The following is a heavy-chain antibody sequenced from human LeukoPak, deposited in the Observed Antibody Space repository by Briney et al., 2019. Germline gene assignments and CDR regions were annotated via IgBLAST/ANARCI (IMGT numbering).Heavy chain of an antibody. D-gene: IGHD3-3*01. CDR3: ASAGRVPYDFWSPYYFDY. CDR2: IYYSGST. J-gene: IGHJ4*02. Sequence: PSETLSLTCTVSGGSISSYYWSWIRQPPGKGLEWIGYIYYSGSTNYNPSLKSRVTISVDTSKNQFSLKLSSVTSADTAVYYCASAGRVPYDFWSPYYFDYWGQGTLVTVSS. V-gene: IGHV4-59*01. CDR1: GGSISSYY.